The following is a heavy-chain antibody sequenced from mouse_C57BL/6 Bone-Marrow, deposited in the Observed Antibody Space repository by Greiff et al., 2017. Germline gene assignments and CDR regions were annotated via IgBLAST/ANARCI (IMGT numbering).Heavy chain of an antibody. CDR3: ARFYYYGSSPHWYFDV. Sequence: VQLQQSGAELVRSGASVKLSCKASGYTFTDYYINWVKQRPGQGLEWIARIYPGSGNTYYNEKFKGKATLTAEKSSSTAYMQLSSLTSEDSAVYFCARFYYYGSSPHWYFDVWGTGTTVTVSS. V-gene: IGHV1-76*01. CDR1: GYTFTDYY. J-gene: IGHJ1*03. CDR2: IYPGSGNT. D-gene: IGHD1-1*01.